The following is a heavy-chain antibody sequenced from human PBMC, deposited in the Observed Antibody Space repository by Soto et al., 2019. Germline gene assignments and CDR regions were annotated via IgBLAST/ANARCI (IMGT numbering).Heavy chain of an antibody. CDR3: ARDRGYPDSFDI. CDR1: GFPFGPFY. D-gene: IGHD2-2*01. J-gene: IGHJ3*02. CDR2: INGDGTTT. Sequence: EVQLVESGGGLIQPGESLRLSCAASGFPFGPFYMHWVRQAPGKGLEWVSHINGDGTTTVYADSVKGRFTISRDNANNTLYLQMTSLRAEDTAVYYCARDRGYPDSFDIWGQGTMVTVSS. V-gene: IGHV3-74*01.